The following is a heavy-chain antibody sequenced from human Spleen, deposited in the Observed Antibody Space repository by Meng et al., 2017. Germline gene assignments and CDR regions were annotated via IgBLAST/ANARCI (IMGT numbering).Heavy chain of an antibody. Sequence: QVLLQRVGGCVLNAQTTLSLTVFVAVGSFSDYYWSWIRQPPGKGLEWSGEINHSGSTNYNPSLESRATISVDTSQNNLSLKLSSVTAADSAVYYCARGPTTMAHDFDYWGQGTLVTVSS. CDR1: VGSFSDYY. CDR2: INHSGST. V-gene: IGHV4-34*01. J-gene: IGHJ4*02. D-gene: IGHD4-11*01. CDR3: ARGPTTMAHDFDY.